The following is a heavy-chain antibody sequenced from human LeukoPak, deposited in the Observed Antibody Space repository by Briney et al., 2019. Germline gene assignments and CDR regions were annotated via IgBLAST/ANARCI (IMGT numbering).Heavy chain of an antibody. Sequence: GGSLRLSCAASGFTFSSYAMSWVRQAPGKGLEWVSAIRGNGGGTYYADSVKGRFTISRDNAKNTLYLQMNSMRADETAVYYCAKGTQNYDIWSCYPPMDVWGKGTTVTVSS. V-gene: IGHV3-23*01. CDR2: IRGNGGGT. CDR3: AKGTQNYDIWSCYPPMDV. D-gene: IGHD3-3*01. J-gene: IGHJ6*03. CDR1: GFTFSSYA.